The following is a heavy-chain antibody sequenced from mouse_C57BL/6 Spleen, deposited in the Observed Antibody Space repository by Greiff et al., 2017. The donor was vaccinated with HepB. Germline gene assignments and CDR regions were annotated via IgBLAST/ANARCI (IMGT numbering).Heavy chain of an antibody. CDR3: ASGYGNYGWYFDV. J-gene: IGHJ1*03. CDR2: IYPGDGDT. V-gene: IGHV1-82*01. Sequence: QVQLKESGPELVKPGASVKISCKASGYAFSSSWMNWVKQRPGKGLEWIGRIYPGDGDTNYNGKFKGKATRTADKSSSTAYMQLSSLTSADSAVYFCASGYGNYGWYFDVWGTGTTVTVSS. D-gene: IGHD2-1*01. CDR1: GYAFSSSW.